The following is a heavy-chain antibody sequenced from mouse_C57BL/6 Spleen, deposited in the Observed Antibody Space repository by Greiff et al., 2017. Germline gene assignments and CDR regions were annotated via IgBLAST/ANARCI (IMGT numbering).Heavy chain of an antibody. CDR2: NDPNSGGT. J-gene: IGHJ2*01. D-gene: IGHD1-1*01. CDR3: ARSNDGSSYFDD. V-gene: IGHV1-72*01. Sequence: QVQLQQPGAELVKPGASVKLFCKASGYTFTSYWMHWVKQRPGRGLEWIGRNDPNSGGTKYNEKFKSKATLTVDKPPSTAYMPLSSLTSEDSAVYCCARSNDGSSYFDDWGQGTTLTVSS. CDR1: GYTFTSYW.